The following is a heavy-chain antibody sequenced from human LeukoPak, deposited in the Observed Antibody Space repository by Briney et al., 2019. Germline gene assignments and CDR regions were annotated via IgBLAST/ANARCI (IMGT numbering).Heavy chain of an antibody. CDR1: GFTFRNYE. Sequence: PGGSLRLSCAASGFTFRNYEMNWVRQAPGRGLEWVSYISSSGLTMYYADSVKGRFTISRDNAKNSLYLQMNSLRAEDTAVYYCARRTTGDDYWGHGTLVTVSS. J-gene: IGHJ4*01. CDR3: ARRTTGDDY. D-gene: IGHD4-17*01. CDR2: ISSSGLTM. V-gene: IGHV3-48*03.